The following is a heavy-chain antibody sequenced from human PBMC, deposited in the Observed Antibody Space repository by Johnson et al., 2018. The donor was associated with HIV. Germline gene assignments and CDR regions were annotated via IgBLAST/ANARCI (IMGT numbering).Heavy chain of an antibody. Sequence: QVQLVESGGGVVQPGGSLRLSCAASGFTFSSYGMHWVRQAPGKGLEWVAAIWYDGSNVYYADSVKGRFTISRDNAKNSLYLQMNSLRAEDTALYYCARDREVGARSGAFDIWGQGTLVTVSS. CDR3: ARDREVGARSGAFDI. CDR2: IWYDGSNV. CDR1: GFTFSSYG. D-gene: IGHD1-26*01. V-gene: IGHV3-33*01. J-gene: IGHJ3*02.